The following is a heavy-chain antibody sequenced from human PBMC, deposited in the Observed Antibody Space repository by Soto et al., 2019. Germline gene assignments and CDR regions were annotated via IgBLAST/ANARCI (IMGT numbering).Heavy chain of an antibody. CDR1: GFTFSNYA. J-gene: IGHJ4*02. CDR3: ARRRDASGSYFDS. V-gene: IGHV3-23*01. Sequence: TGGSLRLSCAASGFTFSNYAMSWVRQAPGKGLEWVSAINDSGGSTYSADSVKGRFTISRDNSKNTLYLQMNSLRADDTAVYYCARRRDASGSYFDSWGQGTLVTVSS. D-gene: IGHD3-10*01. CDR2: INDSGGST.